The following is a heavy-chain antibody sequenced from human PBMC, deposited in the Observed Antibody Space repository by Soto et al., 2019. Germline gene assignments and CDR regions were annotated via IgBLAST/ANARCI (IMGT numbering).Heavy chain of an antibody. V-gene: IGHV1-69*01. D-gene: IGHD5-18*01. CDR1: GGTFSSYA. J-gene: IGHJ4*02. CDR2: IITIFGTA. Sequence: QVQLVQSGAEVKKPGSSVKVSCKASGGTFSSYAISWVRQAPGQGIEWMGGIITIFGTANYAQKFQGTVTITADESTSTAYRELSSLSAEDTAVYYCAGERSVDTDMVRDFAYWGEGTLVTVSS. CDR3: AGERSVDTDMVRDFAY.